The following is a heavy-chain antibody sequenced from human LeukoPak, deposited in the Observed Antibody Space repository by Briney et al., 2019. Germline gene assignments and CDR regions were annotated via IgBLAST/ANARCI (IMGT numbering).Heavy chain of an antibody. Sequence: GGSLGLSCAASGFTFNNYAMNWVRQTPGKGLQWVSAVSGDGQRTFYADSVKGRFTIFRDNSMNTLSLQMNSLRVEDTAVYYCAKEQDNLLLLSHFDSWGQGILVTVPA. CDR1: GFTFNNYA. J-gene: IGHJ4*02. D-gene: IGHD1-14*01. CDR3: AKEQDNLLLLSHFDS. CDR2: VSGDGQRT. V-gene: IGHV3-23*01.